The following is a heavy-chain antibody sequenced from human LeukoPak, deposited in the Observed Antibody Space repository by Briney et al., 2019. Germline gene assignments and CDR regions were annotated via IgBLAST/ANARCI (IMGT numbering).Heavy chain of an antibody. Sequence: SGGSLRLSCAASGFTFSYYWMNWVRQAPGRGLEWVSAISGSGGSTYYADSVKGRFTISRDNSKNTLCLQMNSLRAEDTAVYYCARDDYGDHYFDYWGQGTLVTVSS. J-gene: IGHJ4*02. CDR2: ISGSGGST. D-gene: IGHD4-17*01. CDR3: ARDDYGDHYFDY. V-gene: IGHV3-23*01. CDR1: GFTFSYYW.